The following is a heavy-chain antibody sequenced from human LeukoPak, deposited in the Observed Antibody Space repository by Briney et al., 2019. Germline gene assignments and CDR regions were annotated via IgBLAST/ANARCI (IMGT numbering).Heavy chain of an antibody. CDR3: TSPLRLGELQGRVY. Sequence: GGPLRLSCAASGFTFSGSAMHGVCQASGKGLEGVGRIRSKANSYATAHAASVKRRFTISRDDSKNTAYLQMNSLKTEDTAVYYCTSPLRLGELQGRVYSGEGTLVTVSS. CDR1: GFTFSGSA. J-gene: IGHJ4*02. D-gene: IGHD3-16*01. CDR2: IRSKANSYAT. V-gene: IGHV3-73*01.